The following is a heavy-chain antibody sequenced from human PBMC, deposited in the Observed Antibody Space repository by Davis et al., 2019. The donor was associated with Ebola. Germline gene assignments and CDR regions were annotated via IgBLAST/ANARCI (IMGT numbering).Heavy chain of an antibody. CDR2: ISAYNGNT. D-gene: IGHD3-22*01. V-gene: IGHV1-18*04. J-gene: IGHJ4*02. CDR1: GYTFTSYG. CDR3: ASLEYDSSGYFPGY. Sequence: ASVKVSCKASGYTFTSYGISWVRQAPGQGLEWMGWISAYNGNTNYAQKLQGRVTMTTDTSTSTAYMELRSLRSDDTAVYYCASLEYDSSGYFPGYWGQGTLVTVSS.